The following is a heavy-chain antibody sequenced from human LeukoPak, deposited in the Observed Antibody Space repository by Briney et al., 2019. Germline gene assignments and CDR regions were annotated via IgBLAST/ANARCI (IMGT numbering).Heavy chain of an antibody. J-gene: IGHJ4*02. CDR3: ARSELGSYYFDY. Sequence: SETLSLTCTVSGGSISSGDYYWSWIRQPPGKGLEWIGYIYYSGSTYYNPSLKSRVTISVDTSKNQFSLKLSSVTAADTAVYYCARSELGSYYFDYWGQGTLVTVSS. CDR2: IYYSGST. D-gene: IGHD1-14*01. V-gene: IGHV4-30-4*08. CDR1: GGSISSGDYY.